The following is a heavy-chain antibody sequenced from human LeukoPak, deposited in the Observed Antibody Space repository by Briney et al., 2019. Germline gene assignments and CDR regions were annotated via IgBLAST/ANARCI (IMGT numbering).Heavy chain of an antibody. J-gene: IGHJ6*03. V-gene: IGHV4-34*01. CDR3: TRGSIAYYYMDV. CDR2: INHSGST. Sequence: SETLSLTCAVYGGSFSGYYWSWIPQPPGKGLEWIGEINHSGSTNYNPSLKSRVTISVDTSKNQFSLKLSSVTAADTAVYYCTRGSIAYYYMDVWGKGTTVTISS. D-gene: IGHD3-22*01. CDR1: GGSFSGYY.